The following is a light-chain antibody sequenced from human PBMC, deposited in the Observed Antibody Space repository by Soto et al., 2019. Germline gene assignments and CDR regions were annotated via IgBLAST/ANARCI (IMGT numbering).Light chain of an antibody. V-gene: IGKV3-20*01. CDR3: QQYGSSQLT. CDR2: GAS. J-gene: IGKJ5*01. Sequence: EIALTQSPGTLSLSPGERATLSCRASQPISSIYLTCYQQKPGQAPSLLIYGASSSATGISDRFSGSGSGTDITLTISRLEPEDCGLYYCQQYGSSQLTFGQGTRLDIK. CDR1: QPISSIY.